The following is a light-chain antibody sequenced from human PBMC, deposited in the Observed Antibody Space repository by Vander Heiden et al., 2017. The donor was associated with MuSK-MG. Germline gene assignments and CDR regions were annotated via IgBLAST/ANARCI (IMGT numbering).Light chain of an antibody. CDR2: LGS. CDR3: RQALQTPYT. J-gene: IGKJ2*01. CDR1: QSLLHSNGYNY. V-gene: IGKV2-28*01. Sequence: DIVMTQSPLSLPVTPGEPASISCRSSQSLLHSNGYNYFDWYVQKPGQSPQLLIYLGSNRASGVPDRFSGSGSGTDFTLRISRVEAEDVGVYYCRQALQTPYTFGQGTKLEI.